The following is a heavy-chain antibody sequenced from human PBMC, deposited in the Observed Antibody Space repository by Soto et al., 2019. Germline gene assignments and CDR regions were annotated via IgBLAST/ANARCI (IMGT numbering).Heavy chain of an antibody. D-gene: IGHD2-15*01. CDR1: GFSLSTSGVG. V-gene: IGHV2-5*02. CDR2: LFWDDDD. J-gene: IGHJ4*02. Sequence: QITLKESGPTLVKPTRTLTLTCTFSGFSLSTSGVGVGWIRQPPGKALEWLALLFWDDDDRYSPSLKSRLTITKDTSKDQVVLTMTNMDPVDTATYFCAHLAFCGGSCYYFDYWGLGTLVTVSS. CDR3: AHLAFCGGSCYYFDY.